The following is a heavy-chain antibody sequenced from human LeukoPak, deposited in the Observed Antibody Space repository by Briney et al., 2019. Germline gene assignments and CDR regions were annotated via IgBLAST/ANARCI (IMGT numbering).Heavy chain of an antibody. CDR2: INHSGST. D-gene: IGHD1-1*01. Sequence: SETLSLTCAVYGGSFSGYYWRWIRQPPGKGLEWIGEINHSGSTNYNPSLKSRVTISVDTSKNQFSLKLSSVTAADTAVYYCARAHNKGVWFDPWGQGTLVTVSS. CDR1: GGSFSGYY. CDR3: ARAHNKGVWFDP. V-gene: IGHV4-34*01. J-gene: IGHJ5*02.